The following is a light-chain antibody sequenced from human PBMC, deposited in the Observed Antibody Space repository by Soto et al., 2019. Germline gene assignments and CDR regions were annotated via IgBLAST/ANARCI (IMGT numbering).Light chain of an antibody. J-gene: IGKJ1*01. Sequence: IVLTQVPGTLSLTPCDRATLSCRASQSVSNNYLAWYQQKPGQAPRLLIYGASNRATGIPDRFSGSGSGTDFTLTISRLEPEDFAVYYCQQYGSSGTFGQGTKVDIK. CDR2: GAS. CDR1: QSVSNNY. V-gene: IGKV3-20*01. CDR3: QQYGSSGT.